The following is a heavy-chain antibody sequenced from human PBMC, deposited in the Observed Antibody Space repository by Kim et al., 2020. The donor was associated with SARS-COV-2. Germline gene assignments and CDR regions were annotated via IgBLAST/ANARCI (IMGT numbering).Heavy chain of an antibody. V-gene: IGHV3-23*01. CDR3: AIAFHTPCCFDY. J-gene: IGHJ4*02. D-gene: IGHD2-2*02. Sequence: YYTDSVKSPFTISRDNSKHTMYLQMNGLRAEDTSVYYCAIAFHTPCCFDYWGQGTLVTVSS.